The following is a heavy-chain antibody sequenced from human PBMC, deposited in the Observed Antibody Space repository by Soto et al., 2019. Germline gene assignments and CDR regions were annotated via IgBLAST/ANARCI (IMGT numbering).Heavy chain of an antibody. V-gene: IGHV1-2*02. D-gene: IGHD5-18*01. J-gene: IGHJ6*02. CDR2: INPNSGGT. Sequence: QVQLVQSGAEVKKPGASVKVSCKASGYTFTGYYMHWVRQAPGQGLEWMGWINPNSGGTNYAQKFQGRVTMTRDTSISTAYMELSRLRSDDTAVYYCARDQTGYSYGPYYGMDVWGQGTTVTVSS. CDR1: GYTFTGYY. CDR3: ARDQTGYSYGPYYGMDV.